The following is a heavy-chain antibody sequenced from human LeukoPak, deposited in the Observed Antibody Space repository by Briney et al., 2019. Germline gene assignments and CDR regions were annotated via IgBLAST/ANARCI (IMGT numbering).Heavy chain of an antibody. J-gene: IGHJ4*02. CDR3: ARSSSFYEGNY. CDR1: GYSISSGYY. D-gene: IGHD2-2*01. CDR2: IYYSGST. V-gene: IGHV4-38-2*02. Sequence: PSETLSLTCTVSGYSISSGYYWGWIRQPPGKGLEWIGSIYYSGSTYYNPSLKSRVTISVDTSKNQFSLKLSSVTAADTAVYYCARSSSFYEGNYWGQGTLVTVSS.